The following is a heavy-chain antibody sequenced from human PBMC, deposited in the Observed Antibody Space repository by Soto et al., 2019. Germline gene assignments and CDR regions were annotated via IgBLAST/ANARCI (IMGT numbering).Heavy chain of an antibody. CDR3: ATRGVSLRYYDCLFK. Sequence: ASVKVSCKASGYTFTSYFMHWVRQAPGQGLEWMGIINPSGGSTSYAQKFQGRVTMTRDTSTSTVYMDLSSLRSEDTAVYYCATRGVSLRYYDCLFKWGQGTLVTVSS. J-gene: IGHJ4*02. CDR2: INPSGGST. V-gene: IGHV1-46*01. CDR1: GYTFTSYF. D-gene: IGHD3-9*01.